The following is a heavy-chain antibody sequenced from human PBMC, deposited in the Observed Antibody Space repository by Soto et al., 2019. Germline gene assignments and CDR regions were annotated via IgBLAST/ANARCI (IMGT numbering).Heavy chain of an antibody. D-gene: IGHD3-16*02. CDR2: IYSGGST. CDR1: GFSVSSNY. Sequence: EVQLVESGGGLAQPGGSLRLSCAASGFSVSSNYMTWVRQTPGKGLEWVSVIYSGGSTYYADSVKGRFTISRDNSKNTLYLQLNSLRVEDTAVYYCASGLRSYRYFDSWGQGTLVTVSS. V-gene: IGHV3-66*01. J-gene: IGHJ4*02. CDR3: ASGLRSYRYFDS.